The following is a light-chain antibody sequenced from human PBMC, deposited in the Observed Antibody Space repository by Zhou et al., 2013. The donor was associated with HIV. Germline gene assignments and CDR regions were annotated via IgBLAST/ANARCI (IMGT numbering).Light chain of an antibody. V-gene: IGKV1-13*02. J-gene: IGKJ2*01. Sequence: AIQLTQSPSSLSAFVGDRVTITCRASQGISDALAWYHQKPGGAPRLLIYDGSILESGVPPRFSGSGYGTFFTLTISSLQPEDFATYYCQRSYGIPYTFGQGTKLEIK. CDR2: DGS. CDR3: QRSYGIPYT. CDR1: QGISDA.